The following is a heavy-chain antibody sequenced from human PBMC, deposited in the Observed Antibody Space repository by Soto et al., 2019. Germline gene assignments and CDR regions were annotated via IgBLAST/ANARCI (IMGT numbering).Heavy chain of an antibody. J-gene: IGHJ4*02. CDR2: INHSGST. CDR1: GGSFSGYY. Sequence: SETLSLTCGVYGGSFSGYYWTLIRQPPGTGLEWIGEINHSGSTNYNPSLKSRVTISVDTSKNQFSLKLTSVTAADTAVYYCARDKLTSLFDYWGQGPLVTVSP. D-gene: IGHD3-10*01. CDR3: ARDKLTSLFDY. V-gene: IGHV4-34*01.